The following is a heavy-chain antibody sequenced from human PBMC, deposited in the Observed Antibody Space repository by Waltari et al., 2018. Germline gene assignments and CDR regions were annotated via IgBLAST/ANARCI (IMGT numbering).Heavy chain of an antibody. V-gene: IGHV4-34*01. D-gene: IGHD6-13*01. J-gene: IGHJ3*01. CDR1: GGSFSGYY. CDR3: ARVRKGIAAAVV. CDR2: INQSGST. Sequence: QVQLQQWGAGLLKPSETLSLTCAVYGGSFSGYYWSWIRQPPGKGLEWIGEINQSGSTNYNPSLKSRVTISVDTSKNQFSLKLSSVTAADTAVYYCARVRKGIAAAVVWGQGTMVTVSS.